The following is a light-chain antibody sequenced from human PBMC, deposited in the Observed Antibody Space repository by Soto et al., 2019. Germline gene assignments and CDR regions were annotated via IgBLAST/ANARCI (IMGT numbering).Light chain of an antibody. CDR1: SINGGGYKF. CDR3: SSYTSRITRV. J-gene: IGLJ1*01. V-gene: IGLV2-14*01. Sequence: QSALTQPASVSGSPGQTITISCTRTSINGGGYKFVSWYQQHPGKAPKLMIYDVSNRPSGVSSRFSGSKSGNTASLPISGLQAEDEADYDFSSYTSRITRVFGTGTKNTVL. CDR2: DVS.